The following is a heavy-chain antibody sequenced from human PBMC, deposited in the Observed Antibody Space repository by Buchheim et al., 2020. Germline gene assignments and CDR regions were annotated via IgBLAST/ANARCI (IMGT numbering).Heavy chain of an antibody. CDR1: GLIFDDYA. Sequence: EVQVVESGGGLVQPGRSLRLSCVESGLIFDDYAMHWVRQAPGKGLEWVSGIFLRSGVTDYAGSVRGRFTISRDKATRSLFLQMDSLTTEDTALYYCVKDFLPGGADVWGPGTT. J-gene: IGHJ6*02. CDR3: VKDFLPGGADV. V-gene: IGHV3-9*01. CDR2: IFLRSGVT. D-gene: IGHD4-17*01.